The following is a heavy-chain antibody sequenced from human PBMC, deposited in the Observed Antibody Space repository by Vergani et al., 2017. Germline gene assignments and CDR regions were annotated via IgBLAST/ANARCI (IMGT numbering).Heavy chain of an antibody. CDR2: IYHSGST. D-gene: IGHD3-9*01. CDR3: ARTESFILRYFHWAL. Sequence: QVQLQESGPGLVKPSGTLSLTCAVSGGSISSSNWWSWVRQPPGKGLEWIGEIYHSGSTNYNPSLKSRVTISVDKSKNQFSLKLSSVTAADTAIYFCARTESFILRYFHWALWGQGTLVTVSS. V-gene: IGHV4-4*02. J-gene: IGHJ4*02. CDR1: GGSISSSNW.